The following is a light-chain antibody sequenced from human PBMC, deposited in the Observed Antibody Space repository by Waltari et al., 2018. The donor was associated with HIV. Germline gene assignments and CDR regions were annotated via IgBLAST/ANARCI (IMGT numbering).Light chain of an antibody. V-gene: IGKV3-20*01. CDR2: AAL. J-gene: IGKJ2*01. CDR3: QQYGSSPYT. CDR1: QSVSSNY. Sequence: EIVLTQSPGTLSLSTGEGATLSCRASQSVSSNYLAWYQQKPGQAPRLLIYAALNRATGIPDRFSGSGSGADFTLTISRLEPQDFVVYYCQQYGSSPYTFGQGTKLEIK.